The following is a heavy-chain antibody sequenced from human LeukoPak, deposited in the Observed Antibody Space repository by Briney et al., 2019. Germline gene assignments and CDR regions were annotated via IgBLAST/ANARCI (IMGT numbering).Heavy chain of an antibody. D-gene: IGHD1-1*01. J-gene: IGHJ4*02. CDR1: GYTFTSHA. CDR3: ALTSSWNDDGGIYFDY. CDR2: SNTNTGKP. Sequence: ASVKVSCKASGYTFTSHAINWVRQAPGQGLEWMGWSNTNTGKPTYAQGFTGRFVFSLDTSVSTAYLQINSLQAEDTAVYYCALTSSWNDDGGIYFDYWGQGTLVTVSS. V-gene: IGHV7-4-1*02.